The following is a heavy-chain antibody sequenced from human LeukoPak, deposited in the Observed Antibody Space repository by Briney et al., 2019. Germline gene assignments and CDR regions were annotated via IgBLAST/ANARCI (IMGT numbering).Heavy chain of an antibody. V-gene: IGHV1-2*02. D-gene: IGHD3-10*01. CDR3: ARAPPQTWFGELP. CDR2: INPNSGGT. J-gene: IGHJ5*02. CDR1: GYTFSGYY. Sequence: ASVKVSCKASGYTFSGYYMHWVRQAPGQGLEWMGWINPNSGGTNYAQKFQGRVTMTRDTSISTAYMELSRLRSDDTAVYYCARAPPQTWFGELPWGQGTLVTVSS.